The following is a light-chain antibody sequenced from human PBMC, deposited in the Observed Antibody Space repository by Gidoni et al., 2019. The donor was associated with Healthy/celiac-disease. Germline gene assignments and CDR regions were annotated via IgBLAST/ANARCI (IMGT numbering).Light chain of an antibody. J-gene: IGKJ2*01. Sequence: TQTTQTLSFLSASVGDRVTITCRASQSISSYLNWYQQKPGKAPKLLIYAASSMQSGIPARFSGSGSGTEFTLTISSLQPEDFATYYCQQSYSTSMYTFGQGTKLEIK. CDR2: AAS. CDR1: QSISSY. V-gene: IGKV1-39*01. CDR3: QQSYSTSMYT.